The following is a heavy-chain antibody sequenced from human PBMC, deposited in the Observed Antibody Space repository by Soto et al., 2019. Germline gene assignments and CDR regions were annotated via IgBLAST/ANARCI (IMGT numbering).Heavy chain of an antibody. CDR2: VNPNSGGT. Sequence: ASVKVSCKASGYTFTAYYMHWVRQAPGQGLEWMGWVNPNSGGTNYAQKFQGRVTMTRDSSITTAYMELSRLRSDDTAVYYCARSIAARRTVDYWGQGTLVTVSS. CDR1: GYTFTAYY. CDR3: ARSIAARRTVDY. D-gene: IGHD6-6*01. V-gene: IGHV1-2*02. J-gene: IGHJ4*01.